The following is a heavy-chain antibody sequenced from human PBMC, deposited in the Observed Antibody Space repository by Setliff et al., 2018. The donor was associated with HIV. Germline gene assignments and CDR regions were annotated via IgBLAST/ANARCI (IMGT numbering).Heavy chain of an antibody. D-gene: IGHD3-22*01. V-gene: IGHV4-39*01. CDR1: GDSINSGPYS. Sequence: SETLSLTCTVSGDSINSGPYSWGWIRQPPGKGLESIGSISYGGNTYYNPSLKSRVLISGDTSKNQFALKLSSVTAADTGVYYCARRAGFSEGSGYWFYWGQGTLVTVS. CDR3: ARRAGFSEGSGYWFY. J-gene: IGHJ4*02. CDR2: ISYGGNT.